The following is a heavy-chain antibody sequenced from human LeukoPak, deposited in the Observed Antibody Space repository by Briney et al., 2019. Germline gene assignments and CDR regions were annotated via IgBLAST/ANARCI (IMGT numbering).Heavy chain of an antibody. CDR2: INHSGST. J-gene: IGHJ3*02. CDR1: DGSFSGYY. D-gene: IGHD6-19*01. CDR3: ARGSTRQWRDAFDI. Sequence: KPSETLSLTCAVYDGSFSGYYWSWIRQPPGKGLEWIGEINHSGSTNYNPSLKSRVTISVDTSKNQFSLKLSSVTAADTAVYYCARGSTRQWRDAFDIWGQGTMVTVSS. V-gene: IGHV4-34*01.